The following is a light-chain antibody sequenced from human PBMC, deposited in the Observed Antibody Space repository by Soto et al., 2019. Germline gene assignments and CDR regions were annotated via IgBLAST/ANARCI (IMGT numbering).Light chain of an antibody. Sequence: QSALTQPASVSGSPGQSITISCTGTSSDVGNYNYVAWYQHYPGKAPKVIIYEVTNRPSGVSNRFSGSKSGNTASLTISGLQAEVEAEYYCSSYTGSSTYVFGSGTKLTVL. CDR1: SSDVGNYNY. CDR2: EVT. V-gene: IGLV2-14*01. J-gene: IGLJ1*01. CDR3: SSYTGSSTYV.